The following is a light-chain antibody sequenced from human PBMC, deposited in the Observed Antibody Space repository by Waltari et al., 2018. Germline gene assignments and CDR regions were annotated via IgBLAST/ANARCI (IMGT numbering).Light chain of an antibody. CDR3: SSYAGSSKGV. V-gene: IGLV2-23*02. Sequence: QSALTQPASVSGSPGQSTTIPCTGTSRDVGNYKRVSWYHQHPGKAPKLLIYAVSKRPSGVSDRFSGSTSGDMASLTISGLQPEDEAEYFCSSYAGSSKGVFGGGTKVTVL. J-gene: IGLJ2*01. CDR2: AVS. CDR1: SRDVGNYKR.